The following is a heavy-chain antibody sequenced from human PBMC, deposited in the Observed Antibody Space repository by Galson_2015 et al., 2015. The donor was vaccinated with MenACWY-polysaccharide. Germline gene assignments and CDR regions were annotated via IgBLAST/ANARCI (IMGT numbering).Heavy chain of an antibody. CDR2: INTDGSRT. J-gene: IGHJ4*02. CDR3: ARDPDTATKIDY. V-gene: IGHV3-74*01. D-gene: IGHD5-18*01. CDR1: GFTFSSHW. Sequence: SLRLSCAASGFTFSSHWMHWVRHTPGKGLVWVSYINTDGSRTTYADSVKGRFTISRDNAKNALYLQMNSLRAEDTAVYYCARDPDTATKIDYWGQGTLVTVSS.